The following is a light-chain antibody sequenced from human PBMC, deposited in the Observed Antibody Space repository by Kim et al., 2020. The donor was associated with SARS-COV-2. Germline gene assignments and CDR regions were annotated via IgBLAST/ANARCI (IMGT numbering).Light chain of an antibody. V-gene: IGLV10-54*01. CDR3: SAWEESLSTGV. J-gene: IGLJ3*02. CDR1: SEEVGNGG. Sequence: RAATVACSGKSEEVGNGGGAWLQQHQGHAARLLSYGNNKRPSGSSDRLSASRSGNAASLTITGRQPEDEADYDCSAWEESLSTGVFGGGTQLAVL. CDR2: GNN.